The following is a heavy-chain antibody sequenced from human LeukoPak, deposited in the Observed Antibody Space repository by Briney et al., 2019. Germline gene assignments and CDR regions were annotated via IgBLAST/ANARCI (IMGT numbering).Heavy chain of an antibody. Sequence: GGSLRLSCAASGFTFSSYSMNWVRQAPGKGLEWVSSISSSSSYIYYADSVKGRFTISRDNAKNSLYLQMNSLRAEDTAVYYCARTKGGYYSPFDYWGQGTLVTVSS. V-gene: IGHV3-21*01. D-gene: IGHD3-22*01. J-gene: IGHJ4*02. CDR1: GFTFSSYS. CDR3: ARTKGGYYSPFDY. CDR2: ISSSSSYI.